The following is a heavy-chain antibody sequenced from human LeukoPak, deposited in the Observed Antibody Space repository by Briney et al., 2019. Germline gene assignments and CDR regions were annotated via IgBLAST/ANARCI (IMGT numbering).Heavy chain of an antibody. J-gene: IGHJ4*02. V-gene: IGHV3-73*01. Sequence: PGGSLKLSCAASGFTFSDSAMHWVRQASGKGLEWVGRIRSKANSYATAYAASVKGRFTISRDDSKNTAYLQMNSLKTEDMAVYYCTRGSYDSSGYYNDYWGQGTLVTVSS. CDR2: IRSKANSYAT. CDR3: TRGSYDSSGYYNDY. D-gene: IGHD3-22*01. CDR1: GFTFSDSA.